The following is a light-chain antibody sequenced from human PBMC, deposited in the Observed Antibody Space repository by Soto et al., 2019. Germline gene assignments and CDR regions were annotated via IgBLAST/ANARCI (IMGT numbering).Light chain of an antibody. J-gene: IGKJ4*01. CDR3: LHHYTFPLA. CDR1: QGINNY. CDR2: GVS. Sequence: DIQMTQSPSAMSASVGDRVAITCRASQGINNYLVWFQQKPGRVPKRLISGVSRLQPGVPSRFSGSGFGTEFTLTISSLQPEDFATYYCLHHYTFPLAFGGGTKVDIK. V-gene: IGKV1-17*03.